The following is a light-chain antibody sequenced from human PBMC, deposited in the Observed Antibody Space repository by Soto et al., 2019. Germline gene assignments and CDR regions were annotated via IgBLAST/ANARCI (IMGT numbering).Light chain of an antibody. CDR1: SSDVGGYNY. Sequence: QSALTQPAYVSGSLGQSITISCTGTSSDVGGYNYVSWYQQHPGKAPKLMIYEVSNRPSGVSNRFSGSKSGNTASLTISGLQAEDEADYYCSSYTSSSLYVFGTGTKVTAL. J-gene: IGLJ1*01. CDR3: SSYTSSSLYV. V-gene: IGLV2-14*01. CDR2: EVS.